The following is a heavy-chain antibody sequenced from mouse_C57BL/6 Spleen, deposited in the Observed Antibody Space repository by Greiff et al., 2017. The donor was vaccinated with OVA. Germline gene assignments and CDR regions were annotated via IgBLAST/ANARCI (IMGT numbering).Heavy chain of an antibody. Sequence: VQLQQSGPELVKPGASVKIPCKASGYTFTDYNMDWVKQSHGKSLEWIGDINPNNGGTIYNQKFKGKATLTVDKSSSTAYMELRSLTSEDTSVYYCARGDYYGSSYSYYYAMDYWGQGTSVTGSS. V-gene: IGHV1-18*01. J-gene: IGHJ4*01. CDR1: GYTFTDYN. CDR3: ARGDYYGSSYSYYYAMDY. CDR2: INPNNGGT. D-gene: IGHD1-1*01.